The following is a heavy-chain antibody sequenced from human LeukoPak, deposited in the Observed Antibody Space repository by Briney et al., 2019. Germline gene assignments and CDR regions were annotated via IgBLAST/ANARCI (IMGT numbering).Heavy chain of an antibody. V-gene: IGHV1-69*05. CDR2: IIPIFGTA. D-gene: IGHD2-21*01. Sequence: SSVKVSCKASGGTFSSYGISRVRQAPGQGLEWMGGIIPIFGTANYAQKFQGRVTITTDESTSTAYMELSSLRSEDTAVYYCARDLGTYCGGDCYSGLGWFDPWGQGTLVTVSS. CDR3: ARDLGTYCGGDCYSGLGWFDP. J-gene: IGHJ5*02. CDR1: GGTFSSYG.